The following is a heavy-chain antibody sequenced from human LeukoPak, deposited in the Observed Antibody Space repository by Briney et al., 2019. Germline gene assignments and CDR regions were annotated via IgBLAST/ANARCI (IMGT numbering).Heavy chain of an antibody. CDR2: ISSSSTI. CDR1: GFTFRSYS. D-gene: IGHD4-23*01. V-gene: IGHV3-48*01. Sequence: GGSLRLSCAASGFTFRSYSMNWVRQAPGKGLEWVSYISSSSTIYYADSVKGRFTISRDNAKNSLYLQMNSLRAEDTAVYYCARQRVTPYYFDYWGQGTLVTVSS. CDR3: ARQRVTPYYFDY. J-gene: IGHJ4*02.